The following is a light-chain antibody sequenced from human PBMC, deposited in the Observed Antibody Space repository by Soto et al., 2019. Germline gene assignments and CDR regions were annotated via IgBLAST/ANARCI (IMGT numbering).Light chain of an antibody. CDR2: EVS. CDR1: SSDVGGYNY. J-gene: IGLJ3*02. Sequence: QSALTQPASVSGSPGQSITISCTGTSSDVGGYNYVSWYQQHPGKAPKLMIYEVSNRPSGVSNRFSGSKSGNTASLTISGXXXXXXADXYCSSYTSSSTLAFGGGTKLTVL. CDR3: SSYTSSSTLA. V-gene: IGLV2-14*01.